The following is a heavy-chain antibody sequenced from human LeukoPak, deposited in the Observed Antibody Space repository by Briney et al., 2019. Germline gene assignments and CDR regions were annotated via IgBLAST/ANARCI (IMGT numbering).Heavy chain of an antibody. J-gene: IGHJ3*02. Sequence: SETLSLTCTVSGGSISSYYWSWIRQPPGKGLEWIGYIYYSGSTNYNPSLKSRVTISVDTSNNQFSLKLSSVTAADTGVYYCARTAWLDAFDIWGQGTMVTVSS. CDR1: GGSISSYY. D-gene: IGHD3-22*01. CDR2: IYYSGST. V-gene: IGHV4-59*01. CDR3: ARTAWLDAFDI.